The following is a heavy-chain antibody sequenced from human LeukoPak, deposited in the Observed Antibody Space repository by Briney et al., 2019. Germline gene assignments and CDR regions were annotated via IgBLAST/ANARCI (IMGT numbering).Heavy chain of an antibody. D-gene: IGHD3-22*01. CDR3: AKDLRYYYDSTTYYFDYYFDY. CDR2: IWYDGSNK. V-gene: IGHV3-33*06. CDR1: GFTFSRFG. J-gene: IGHJ4*02. Sequence: PGRSLRLSCAASGFTFSRFGMHWVRQAPGKGLEWVAVIWYDGSNKYYADSVKGRFTISRDNSKNTLYLQMNSLRAEDTAVYYCAKDLRYYYDSTTYYFDYYFDYWGQGTLVTVSS.